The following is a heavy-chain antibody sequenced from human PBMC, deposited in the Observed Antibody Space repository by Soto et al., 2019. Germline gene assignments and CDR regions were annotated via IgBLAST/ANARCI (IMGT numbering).Heavy chain of an antibody. Sequence: ASVKVSCKASGGTFSSYAISWVRQAPGQGLEWMGWINAGNGNTKYSQKFQGRVTITRDTSASTAYMELSSLRSEDTAVYYCARDASGYEYYYYYYGMDVWGQGTTVTVSS. CDR1: GGTFSSYA. V-gene: IGHV1-3*01. J-gene: IGHJ6*02. D-gene: IGHD5-12*01. CDR2: INAGNGNT. CDR3: ARDASGYEYYYYYYGMDV.